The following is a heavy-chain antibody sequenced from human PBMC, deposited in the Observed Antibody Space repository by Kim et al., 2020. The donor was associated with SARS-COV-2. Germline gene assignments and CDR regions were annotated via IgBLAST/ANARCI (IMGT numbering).Heavy chain of an antibody. J-gene: IGHJ4*02. CDR1: GGSFSGYY. V-gene: IGHV4-34*01. CDR3: ARAGPYYYDSSGAFDY. Sequence: SETLSLTCAVYGGSFSGYYWSWIRQPPGKGLEWIGEINHSGSTNYNPSLKSRVTISVDTSKNQFSLKLSSVTAADTAVYYCARAGPYYYDSSGAFDYWGQGTLVTVSS. D-gene: IGHD3-22*01. CDR2: INHSGST.